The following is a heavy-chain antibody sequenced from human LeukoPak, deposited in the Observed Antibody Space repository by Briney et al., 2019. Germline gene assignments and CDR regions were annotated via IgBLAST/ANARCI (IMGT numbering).Heavy chain of an antibody. CDR1: GFTVSSNY. D-gene: IGHD6-13*01. CDR3: ARDGGSSWYFDY. J-gene: IGHJ4*02. V-gene: IGHV3-53*01. Sequence: GGSLRLSCAASGFTVSSNYMSWVRQAPGKGLEWVSVIYSGGSTYYSDSVRGRFTISRDNAKNSLHLQMNSLRAEDTAVYYCARDGGSSWYFDYWGQGTLATVSS. CDR2: IYSGGST.